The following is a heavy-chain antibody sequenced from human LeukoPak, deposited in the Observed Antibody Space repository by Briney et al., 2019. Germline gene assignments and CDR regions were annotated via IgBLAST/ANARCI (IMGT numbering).Heavy chain of an antibody. V-gene: IGHV3-48*01. CDR2: ISSSSSTI. D-gene: IGHD6-6*01. CDR1: GFTFSSYS. CDR3: ARDSSSSKGYAFDI. J-gene: IGHJ3*02. Sequence: GGSLRLSCAASGFTFSSYSMNWVRQAPGEGLEWVSYISSSSSTIYYADSVKGRFTISRDNAKNSLYLQMNSLRAEDTAVYYCARDSSSSKGYAFDIWGQGTMVTVSS.